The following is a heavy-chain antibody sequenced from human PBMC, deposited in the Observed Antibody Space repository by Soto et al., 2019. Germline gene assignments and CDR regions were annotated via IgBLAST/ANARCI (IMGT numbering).Heavy chain of an antibody. J-gene: IGHJ4*02. CDR3: ATIVRPQGLWFGEFLDY. CDR2: FDPEDGET. Sequence: ASVKVSCKVSGYTLTELSMHWVRRAPGKGLEWMGGFDPEDGETIYAQKFQGRVTMTEDTSTDTAYMELSSLRSEDTAVYYCATIVRPQGLWFGEFLDYWGQGTLVTVSS. CDR1: GYTLTELS. V-gene: IGHV1-24*01. D-gene: IGHD3-10*01.